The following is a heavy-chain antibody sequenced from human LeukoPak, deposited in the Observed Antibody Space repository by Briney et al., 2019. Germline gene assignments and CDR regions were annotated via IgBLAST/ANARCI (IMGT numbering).Heavy chain of an antibody. D-gene: IGHD4-23*01. CDR3: ARRAGGYSHPYDY. CDR2: INPKSGGT. CDR1: GYTFTGYY. V-gene: IGHV1-2*02. Sequence: ASVKVSCKASGYTFTGYYTHWVRQAPGQGLEWMGWINPKSGGTNYAQKFQGRVTMTRDTSISTAYMELSRLRSDDTAVYFCARRAGGYSHPYDYWGQGILVTVSS. J-gene: IGHJ4*02.